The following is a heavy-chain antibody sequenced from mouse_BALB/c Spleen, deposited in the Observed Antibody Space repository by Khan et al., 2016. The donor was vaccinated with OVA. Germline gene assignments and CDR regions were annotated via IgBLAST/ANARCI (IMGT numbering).Heavy chain of an antibody. D-gene: IGHD1-2*01. CDR2: ISYRGST. Sequence: EVQLVESGPGLVKPSQSLSLTCTVTGYSITSGYGWNWIRPFPGNKLEWMGYISYRGSTNYNPSLKSRISITRDTSKNQFFLQLNSVTIEDTATYYCARTARIKYWGQGTTLTVSS. CDR1: GYSITSGYG. V-gene: IGHV3-2*02. CDR3: ARTARIKY. J-gene: IGHJ2*01.